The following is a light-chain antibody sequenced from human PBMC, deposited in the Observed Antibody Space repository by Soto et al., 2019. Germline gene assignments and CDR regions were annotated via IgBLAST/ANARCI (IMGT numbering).Light chain of an antibody. Sequence: QSVLTQSPSASASLGASVKLTCTLSSGHNTYSIAWHQQQPEKGPRFLKKLKSDGSHSRGDGIPDRFSGSSSGAERYLTISSLQSEDEADYYCQTWATGIQVFGGGTKVTVL. CDR3: QTWATGIQV. V-gene: IGLV4-69*01. CDR2: LKSDGSH. J-gene: IGLJ2*01. CDR1: SGHNTYS.